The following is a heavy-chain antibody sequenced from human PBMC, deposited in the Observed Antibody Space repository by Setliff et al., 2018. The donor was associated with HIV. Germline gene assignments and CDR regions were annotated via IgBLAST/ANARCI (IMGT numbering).Heavy chain of an antibody. CDR1: GYSLTSYS. CDR3: TRDHTPPPNYDCWSGQLDLRNIFYYMDV. Sequence: PAASVKVSCKASGYSLTSYSINWVRQAPGQGLEWMGCINCNAGNPTYAHGFTGRFVFSVDTPVSTAYLQIFSLKAEDTAVYYCTRDHTPPPNYDCWSGQLDLRNIFYYMDVWGTGSPVTVSS. V-gene: IGHV7-4-1*01. D-gene: IGHD3-3*01. CDR2: INCNAGNP. J-gene: IGHJ6*03.